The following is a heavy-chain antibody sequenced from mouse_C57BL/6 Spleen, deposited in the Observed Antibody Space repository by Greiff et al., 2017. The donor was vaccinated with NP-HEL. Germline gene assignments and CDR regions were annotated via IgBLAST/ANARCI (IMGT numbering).Heavy chain of an antibody. CDR3: AFSVGSSSAWFAY. CDR2: IDPSDSYT. D-gene: IGHD1-1*01. V-gene: IGHV1-50*01. Sequence: QVHVKQPGAELVKPGASVKLSCKASGYTFTSYWMQWVKQRPGQGLEWIGEIDPSDSYTNYNQKFKGKATLTVDTSSSTAYMQLSSLTSEDSAVYYCAFSVGSSSAWFAYWGQGTLVTVSA. CDR1: GYTFTSYW. J-gene: IGHJ3*01.